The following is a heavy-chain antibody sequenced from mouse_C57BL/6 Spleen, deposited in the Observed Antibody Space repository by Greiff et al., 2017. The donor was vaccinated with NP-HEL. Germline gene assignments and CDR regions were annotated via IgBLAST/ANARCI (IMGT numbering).Heavy chain of an antibody. J-gene: IGHJ2*01. Sequence: VQLQQSGPELVKPGASVKIPCKASGYTFTDYNMDWVKQSHGKSLEWIGDINPNNGGTIYNQRFKGKATLTVDKSSSTAYMELRSLTSEDTAVYYCARGWLRRGYYFDYWGQGTTLTVSS. D-gene: IGHD2-2*01. CDR2: INPNNGGT. V-gene: IGHV1-18*01. CDR3: ARGWLRRGYYFDY. CDR1: GYTFTDYN.